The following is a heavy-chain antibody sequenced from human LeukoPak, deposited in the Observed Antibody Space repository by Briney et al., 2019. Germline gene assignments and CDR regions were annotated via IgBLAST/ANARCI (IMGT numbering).Heavy chain of an antibody. CDR1: GFTFSSYW. CDR3: ARSRAQDYFDY. Sequence: GGSLRLSCVASGFTFSSYWMSWVRQAPGKGLEWVANIKQDGSEKYYVDSVKGRFTISRDNAKNSLYLQMNSLRAEDTAVCYCARSRAQDYFDYWGQGTLVTVSS. J-gene: IGHJ4*02. V-gene: IGHV3-7*03. CDR2: IKQDGSEK.